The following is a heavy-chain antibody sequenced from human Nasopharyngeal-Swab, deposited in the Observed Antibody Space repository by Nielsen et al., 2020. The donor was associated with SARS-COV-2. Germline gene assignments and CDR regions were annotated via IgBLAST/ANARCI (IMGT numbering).Heavy chain of an antibody. J-gene: IGHJ3*02. CDR3: ARSHIVVVTDAFDI. CDR2: INPNSGGT. D-gene: IGHD2-21*02. V-gene: IGHV1-2*04. Sequence: WVRQAPGQGLEWMGWINPNSGGTNYAQKFQGWVTMTRDTSIGTAYMELSRLRSDDTAVYYCARSHIVVVTDAFDIWGQGTMVTVSS.